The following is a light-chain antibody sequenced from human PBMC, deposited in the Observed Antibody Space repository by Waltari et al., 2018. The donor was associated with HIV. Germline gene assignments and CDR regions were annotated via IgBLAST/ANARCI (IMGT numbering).Light chain of an antibody. J-gene: IGLJ3*02. V-gene: IGLV2-14*01. CDR2: EFS. Sequence: QSALTQPASVSGSPGQSITISCTGTSSDVGGYNYVSWYQQHPGKAPKLMIYEFSNRPSGVSNRFSGSKSGNTASLTISGLQAEDEADYYCNSYTSSSTWVFGGGTKLPVL. CDR3: NSYTSSSTWV. CDR1: SSDVGGYNY.